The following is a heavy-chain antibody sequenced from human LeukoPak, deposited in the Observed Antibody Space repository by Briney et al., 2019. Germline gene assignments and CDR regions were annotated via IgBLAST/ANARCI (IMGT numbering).Heavy chain of an antibody. CDR2: IGASGGNT. V-gene: IGHV3-23*01. CDR1: GFTFNNYA. Sequence: PGGSLRLSCVASGFTFNNYAMTWVRQAPGKGLEWVSAIGASGGNTYYADSVKGRSTISRDNSKNTLYLQMDSLRAEDTAVYYCAKDGAEGSSSYGGARWFDRWGQGTLVTVSS. J-gene: IGHJ5*02. D-gene: IGHD6-6*01. CDR3: AKDGAEGSSSYGGARWFDR.